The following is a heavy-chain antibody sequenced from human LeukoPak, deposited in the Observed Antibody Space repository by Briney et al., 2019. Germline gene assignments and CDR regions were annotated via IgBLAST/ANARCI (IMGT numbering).Heavy chain of an antibody. V-gene: IGHV3-11*01. CDR1: GFTFSDYC. J-gene: IGHJ4*02. Sequence: AGGSLRLSCAASGFTFSDYCMSWIRQAPGKGLEWVSYIGTSGSTIYYADSVKGRFTISRDNAKNSLYLQMNSLRAEDTAVYYCARSYRPTLRHWGSGWSPCCFDYWGQGTLVTVSS. CDR3: ARSYRPTLRHWGSGWSPCCFDY. CDR2: IGTSGSTI. D-gene: IGHD6-19*01.